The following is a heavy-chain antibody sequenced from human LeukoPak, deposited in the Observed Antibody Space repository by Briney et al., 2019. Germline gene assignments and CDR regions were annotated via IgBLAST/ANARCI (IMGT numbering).Heavy chain of an antibody. CDR1: GYTFTGYY. J-gene: IGHJ4*02. D-gene: IGHD3-22*01. CDR3: ARSGSGYYYPPYDY. Sequence: ASVKVSCKASGYTFTGYYMHLVRQAPGQGLEWMAWINPNSGGTNYAQKFQGRVTMTRDTSISTAYMELSRLRSDDTAVYYCARSGSGYYYPPYDYWGQGTLVTVSS. V-gene: IGHV1-2*02. CDR2: INPNSGGT.